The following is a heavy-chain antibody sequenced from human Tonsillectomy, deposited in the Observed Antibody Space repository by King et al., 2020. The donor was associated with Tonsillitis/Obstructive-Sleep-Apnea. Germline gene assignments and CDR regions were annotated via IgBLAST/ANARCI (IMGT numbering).Heavy chain of an antibody. J-gene: IGHJ3*02. CDR1: GYIFTDYW. V-gene: IGHV5-51*01. Sequence: QLVQSAADVKKPGESLKISCKGSGYIFTDYWIGWVRQMPGKGLEWMGIIYPGDSYTGYSPSFQGQVTISADKSISTAYLQWSSLEASDTAMYYCARRTRYCSSGSCPDAFDIWGQGTMVTVSS. CDR2: IYPGDSYT. CDR3: ARRTRYCSSGSCPDAFDI. D-gene: IGHD2-15*01.